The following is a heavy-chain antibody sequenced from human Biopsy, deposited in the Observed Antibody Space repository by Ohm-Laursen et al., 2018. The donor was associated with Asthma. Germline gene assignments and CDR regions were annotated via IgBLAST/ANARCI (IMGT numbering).Heavy chain of an antibody. CDR3: ARERAGVLGSYNGMDV. D-gene: IGHD2-8*01. CDR1: GFTFSNYG. J-gene: IGHJ6*02. CDR2: VTYDGISQ. V-gene: IGHV3-30*03. Sequence: SLRLSCTASGFTFSNYGMHWVRQVAGKGLDWVAVVTYDGISQYYAESVKGRFTISRDNSRNTPNLQMNSVRPDDTAVHFCARERAGVLGSYNGMDVWGPGTTVSVSS.